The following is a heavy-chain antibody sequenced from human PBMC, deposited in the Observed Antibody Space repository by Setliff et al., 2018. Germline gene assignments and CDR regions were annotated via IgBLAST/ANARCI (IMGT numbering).Heavy chain of an antibody. D-gene: IGHD5-18*01. Sequence: SETLSLTCTVSDGSISSSSYYWGWIRQPPGKGLEWIGSIYYSGSTYYNPSLKSRVTISVDTSKNQFSLKLSSVTAADTAVYYCARDFDLGYSYGLNYWYSDLWGRGTLVTVSS. V-gene: IGHV4-39*07. CDR1: DGSISSSSYY. CDR3: ARDFDLGYSYGLNYWYSDL. CDR2: IYYSGST. J-gene: IGHJ2*01.